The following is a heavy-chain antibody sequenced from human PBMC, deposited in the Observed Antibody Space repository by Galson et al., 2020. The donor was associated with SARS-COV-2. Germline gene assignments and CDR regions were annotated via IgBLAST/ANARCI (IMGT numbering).Heavy chain of an antibody. CDR2: VKSKADGGAT. Sequence: GGSLRLSCAASGFTFTNAWMSWVRQAPGKGLEWVGRVKSKADGGATDHAAPVKGRFTISRDDSKNTFYMQMNSLKPEDTALYYCSFSPYSSGPWFWGQGTQVTVSS. D-gene: IGHD3-22*01. CDR3: SFSPYSSGPWF. V-gene: IGHV3-15*01. CDR1: GFTFTNAW. J-gene: IGHJ4*02.